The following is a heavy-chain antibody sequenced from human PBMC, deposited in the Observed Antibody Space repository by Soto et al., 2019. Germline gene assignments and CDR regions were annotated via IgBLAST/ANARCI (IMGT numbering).Heavy chain of an antibody. Sequence: SETLSLTCTVSGGSISSGGYYWSCIRQHPGKGLEWIGYIYYSGSTYYNPSLKSRVTISVDTSKNQFSLKLSSVTAADTAVYYCARDKALGGTDYWGQGTLVTVSS. D-gene: IGHD3-16*01. CDR3: ARDKALGGTDY. J-gene: IGHJ4*02. CDR1: GGSISSGGYY. CDR2: IYYSGST. V-gene: IGHV4-31*03.